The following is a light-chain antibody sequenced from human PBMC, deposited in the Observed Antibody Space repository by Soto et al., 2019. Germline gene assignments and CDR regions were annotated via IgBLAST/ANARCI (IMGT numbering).Light chain of an antibody. J-gene: IGLJ1*01. CDR3: SSYTSSSDYV. Sequence: QSALTQPASVSGSPGQSITISCTGTSSDVCDYNYVSWYQQHPGKAPKLMIYEVSNRPSGVSNRFSGSKSGNTASLTISGLQAEDEADYYCSSYTSSSDYVFGTGTKVTVL. CDR1: SSDVCDYNY. V-gene: IGLV2-14*01. CDR2: EVS.